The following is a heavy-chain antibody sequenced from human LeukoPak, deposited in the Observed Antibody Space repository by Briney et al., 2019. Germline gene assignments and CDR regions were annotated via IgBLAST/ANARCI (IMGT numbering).Heavy chain of an antibody. D-gene: IGHD4-17*01. V-gene: IGHV1-69*13. J-gene: IGHJ4*02. Sequence: GASVKVSCKASGGTFSSYAISWVRQAPGQGLEWMGGIIPIFGTANYAQKFQGRVTITADESTSTAYMELSSLRSEDTAVYYCASSYYGDVYYFDYWGQGTLVTVSS. CDR1: GGTFSSYA. CDR3: ASSYYGDVYYFDY. CDR2: IIPIFGTA.